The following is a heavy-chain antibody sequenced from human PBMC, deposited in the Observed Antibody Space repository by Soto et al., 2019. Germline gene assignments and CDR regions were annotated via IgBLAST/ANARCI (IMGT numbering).Heavy chain of an antibody. D-gene: IGHD4-17*01. J-gene: IGHJ5*02. CDR3: ARHPERGWVTTLKGNWFDP. Sequence: GESLKISCKGSGYSFTSYWIGWVRQMPGKGLEWMGIIYPGDSDTRYSPSFQGQVTISADKSISTAYLQWSSLKASDTAMYYCARHPERGWVTTLKGNWFDPWGQGTLVTVSS. CDR1: GYSFTSYW. V-gene: IGHV5-51*01. CDR2: IYPGDSDT.